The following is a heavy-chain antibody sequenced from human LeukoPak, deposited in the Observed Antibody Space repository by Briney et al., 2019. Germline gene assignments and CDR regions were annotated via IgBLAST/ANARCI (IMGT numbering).Heavy chain of an antibody. V-gene: IGHV3-53*01. J-gene: IGHJ4*02. D-gene: IGHD3-22*01. Sequence: AGGSLRLSCAASGFTVSSNYMSWVRQAPGEGLEWVSVIYSGGSTYYADSVRGGFTISRDSSKNTLYLQMNSLRAEHTAVYYCARDSDYYDSRGSLGAYWGQGTLVTVSS. CDR3: ARDSDYYDSRGSLGAY. CDR2: IYSGGST. CDR1: GFTVSSNY.